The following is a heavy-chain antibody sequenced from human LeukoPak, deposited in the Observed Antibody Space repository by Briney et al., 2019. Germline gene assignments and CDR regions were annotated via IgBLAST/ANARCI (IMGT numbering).Heavy chain of an antibody. D-gene: IGHD1-26*01. CDR1: GDSISGSDW. CDR3: AKTRSGTYYGDSFDV. CDR2: IYYSVRI. Sequence: PSDTLSLTSAVSGDSISGSDWWAWIRQPPGKGLEWLGNIYYSVRIYHNPSLQTRVIMSVDSSKNQFSMRLASVTAVDTSVYYCAKTRSGTYYGDSFDVWGPGILVTVSS. J-gene: IGHJ3*01. V-gene: IGHV4-28*05.